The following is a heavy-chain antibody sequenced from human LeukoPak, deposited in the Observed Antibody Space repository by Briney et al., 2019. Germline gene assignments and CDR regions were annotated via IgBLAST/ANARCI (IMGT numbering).Heavy chain of an antibody. CDR1: GGSFSGYY. Sequence: SETLSLTCAVYGGSFSGYYWSWLRQPPGKGLEWIGEINHSGSTNYNPSLKSRVTISVDTSENQFSLKLSSVAAADTAVYYCARGSVWYGLDYWGQGTLVTVSS. CDR2: INHSGST. V-gene: IGHV4-34*01. CDR3: ARGSVWYGLDY. D-gene: IGHD6-19*01. J-gene: IGHJ4*02.